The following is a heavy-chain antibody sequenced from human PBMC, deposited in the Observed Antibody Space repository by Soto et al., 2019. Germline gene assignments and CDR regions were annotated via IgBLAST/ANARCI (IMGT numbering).Heavy chain of an antibody. D-gene: IGHD5-18*01. CDR1: GFTFSSYE. J-gene: IGHJ4*02. Sequence: PGGSLRLSCAAFGFTFSSYEMNWVRQAPGKGLEWVSYISTSGDTKYYADSVKGRFTISRDNAKNSLYLQMNSLRAEDTAVYYRARDGYSYGSPFDYWGQGTLVTVSS. V-gene: IGHV3-48*03. CDR3: ARDGYSYGSPFDY. CDR2: ISTSGDTK.